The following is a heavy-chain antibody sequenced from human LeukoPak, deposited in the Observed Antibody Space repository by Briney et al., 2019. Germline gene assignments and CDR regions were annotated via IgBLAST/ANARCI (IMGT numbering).Heavy chain of an antibody. V-gene: IGHV3-23*01. Sequence: PGGSLRLSCAASGFTFSSYAMSWVRQAPGKGLEWVSAISGSGGSTYYADSVKGRFTISRDNSKNTLYLQMNSLRAEDTAVYYCAKARPLVVTPRGGYYFDYWGQGTLVTVSS. CDR2: ISGSGGST. CDR1: GFTFSSYA. D-gene: IGHD2-2*01. J-gene: IGHJ4*02. CDR3: AKARPLVVTPRGGYYFDY.